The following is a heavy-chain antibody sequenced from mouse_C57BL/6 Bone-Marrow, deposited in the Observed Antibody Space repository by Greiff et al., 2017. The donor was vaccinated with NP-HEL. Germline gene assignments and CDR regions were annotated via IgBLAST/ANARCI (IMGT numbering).Heavy chain of an antibody. J-gene: IGHJ1*03. CDR3: AITMAHWYFDV. CDR2: IYPGDGDT. Sequence: QVQLQQSGPELVKPGASVKISCKASGYAFSSSWMNWVKQRPGKGLEWIGRIYPGDGDTNYNGKFKGKATLTADKSSSTAYMQLSSLTSEDSAVYFCAITMAHWYFDVWGTGTTVTVSS. D-gene: IGHD2-12*01. V-gene: IGHV1-82*01. CDR1: GYAFSSSW.